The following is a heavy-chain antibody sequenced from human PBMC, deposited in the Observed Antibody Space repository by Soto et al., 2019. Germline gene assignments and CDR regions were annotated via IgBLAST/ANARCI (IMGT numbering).Heavy chain of an antibody. D-gene: IGHD3-10*01. V-gene: IGHV3-23*01. CDR3: AKKYFGESFYGMDV. CDR2: ITSGGST. CDR1: VLTSSSYA. Sequence: HPGGSLRLSCAASVLTSSSYAMTWVRQAPGKGLEWVSAITSGGSTYYADSVKGRFTISRDNSKNTLYLHMNSLRAEDTAVYYCAKKYFGESFYGMDVWGQGTTVTVSS. J-gene: IGHJ6*02.